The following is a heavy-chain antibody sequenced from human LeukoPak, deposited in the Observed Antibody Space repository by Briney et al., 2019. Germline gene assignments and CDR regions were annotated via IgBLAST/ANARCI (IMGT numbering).Heavy chain of an antibody. D-gene: IGHD3-22*01. J-gene: IGHJ4*02. V-gene: IGHV3-33*01. CDR3: ARDSPYYYDSSGYFDY. Sequence: GGSLRLSCAASGFTFSSYGMHWVRQAPGKGLERVAVIWYDGSNKYYADSVKGRFTISRDNSKNTLYLQMNSLRAEDTAVYYCARDSPYYYDSSGYFDYWGQGTLVTVSS. CDR2: IWYDGSNK. CDR1: GFTFSSYG.